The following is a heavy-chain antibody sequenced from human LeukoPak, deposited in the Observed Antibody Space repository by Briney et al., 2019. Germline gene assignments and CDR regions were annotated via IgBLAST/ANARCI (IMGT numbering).Heavy chain of an antibody. CDR2: ISAYNGNT. CDR1: GYTFTSYG. J-gene: IGHJ4*02. Sequence: ASVKVSCTASGYTFTSYGISWVRQAPGQGLEWMGWISAYNGNTNYAQKLQGRVTMTTNTSTSTAYMELRSLRSDDTAVYYCARAGGSYYPHYYFDYWGQGTLVTVSS. V-gene: IGHV1-18*01. D-gene: IGHD1-26*01. CDR3: ARAGGSYYPHYYFDY.